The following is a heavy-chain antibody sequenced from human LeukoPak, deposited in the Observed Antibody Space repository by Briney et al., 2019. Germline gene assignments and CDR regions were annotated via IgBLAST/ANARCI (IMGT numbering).Heavy chain of an antibody. D-gene: IGHD5-18*01. CDR3: AKTEVDTAFDI. V-gene: IGHV4-39*07. Sequence: SETLSLTCTVSGGSISSSSYYWGWIRQPPGKGLEWIGSIYYSGSTYYNPSLKSRVTISVDTSKNQFSLKLSSVTAADTAVYYCAKTEVDTAFDIWGQGTMVTVSS. J-gene: IGHJ3*02. CDR1: GGSISSSSYY. CDR2: IYYSGST.